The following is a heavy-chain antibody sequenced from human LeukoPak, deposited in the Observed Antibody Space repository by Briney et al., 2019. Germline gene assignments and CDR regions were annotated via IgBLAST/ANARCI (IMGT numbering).Heavy chain of an antibody. CDR2: IYYTGST. D-gene: IGHD6-13*01. Sequence: PSETLSLTCTVSGGSISSSSYYWGWIRQPPGKGLEWIGSIYYTGSTYYNPSLKSRVTISVDTSKNHFSLKLSSVTAADTAVYFCATAIAAADPYYFYYFYMDVWGKGTTVTISS. V-gene: IGHV4-39*02. CDR1: GGSISSSSYY. CDR3: ATAIAAADPYYFYYFYMDV. J-gene: IGHJ6*03.